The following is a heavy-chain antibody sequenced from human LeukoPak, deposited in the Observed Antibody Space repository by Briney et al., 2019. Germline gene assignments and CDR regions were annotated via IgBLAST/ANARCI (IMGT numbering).Heavy chain of an antibody. Sequence: GGSLRLSCAASGFTFSSYAMSWVRQAPGKGLEWVSAISGSGGSTYYADSVKGRFTISRDNSKNTLYLQMDSLRAEDTAVYYCAKALRLGELSFSYWGQGTLVTVSS. CDR2: ISGSGGST. CDR1: GFTFSSYA. V-gene: IGHV3-23*01. CDR3: AKALRLGELSFSY. J-gene: IGHJ4*02. D-gene: IGHD3-16*02.